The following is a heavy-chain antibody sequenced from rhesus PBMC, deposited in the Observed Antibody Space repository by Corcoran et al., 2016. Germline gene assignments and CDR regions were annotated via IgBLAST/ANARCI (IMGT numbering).Heavy chain of an antibody. Sequence: EVQLVESGGGLVQPGGSLRLSCAASGFTFSSYDMSWVSQALGKGLEWVSYISKTGKTINYADTVKGQFTISRDNAKNSLSLQMNSLKTEDTAVYYCTRDVYCSGIYCYARFDVWGPGVLVTVSS. V-gene: IGHV3S4*01. CDR1: GFTFSSYD. J-gene: IGHJ5-1*01. CDR2: ISKTGKTI. CDR3: TRDVYCSGIYCYARFDV. D-gene: IGHD2-27*01.